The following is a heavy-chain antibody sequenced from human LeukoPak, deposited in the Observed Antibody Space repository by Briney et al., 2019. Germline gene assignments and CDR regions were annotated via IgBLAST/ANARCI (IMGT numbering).Heavy chain of an antibody. J-gene: IGHJ3*02. CDR1: GFTFSSYA. V-gene: IGHV3-30-3*01. Sequence: GGSLRLSCAASGFTFSSYAMHWVRQAPGKGLEWVAVISYDGSNKYYADSVKGRFTISRDNAKNTLYLQMNSLRAEDTAVYYCARGNSTTVTTWNPVGAFDIWGQGTMVTVSS. CDR3: ARGNSTTVTTWNPVGAFDI. CDR2: ISYDGSNK. D-gene: IGHD4-17*01.